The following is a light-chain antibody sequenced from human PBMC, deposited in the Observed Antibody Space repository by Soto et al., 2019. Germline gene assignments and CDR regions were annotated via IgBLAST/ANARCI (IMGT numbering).Light chain of an antibody. V-gene: IGKV3-20*01. Sequence: EIVMTQSPGTLSLSPGDRATLSCRASQSVSSNYVAWYQQKPGQSPRLLIYGASSRATGIPGRFSGSGSGTDFTLTISSLQPEDFASYYCQQSYSMPPTFGQGTRLEIK. J-gene: IGKJ5*01. CDR2: GAS. CDR3: QQSYSMPPT. CDR1: QSVSSNY.